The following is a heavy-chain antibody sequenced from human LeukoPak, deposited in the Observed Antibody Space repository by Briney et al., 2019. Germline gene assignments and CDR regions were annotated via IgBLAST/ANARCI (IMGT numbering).Heavy chain of an antibody. Sequence: SETLSLTCTVSGGSISSGGYYWSWIRQHPGKGLEWIGYIYYSGSTYYNPSLKSRATISVDTSKNQFSLKLSSVTAADTAVYYCARAVTLKLSSSRAFDIWGQGTMVTVSS. V-gene: IGHV4-31*03. D-gene: IGHD6-6*01. CDR3: ARAVTLKLSSSRAFDI. CDR2: IYYSGST. CDR1: GGSISSGGYY. J-gene: IGHJ3*02.